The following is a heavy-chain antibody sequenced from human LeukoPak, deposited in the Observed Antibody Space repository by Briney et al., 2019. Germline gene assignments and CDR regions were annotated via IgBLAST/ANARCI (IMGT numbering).Heavy chain of an antibody. CDR3: ARDRDFISFDY. D-gene: IGHD2-21*01. CDR1: EFPFSTYV. Sequence: GGSLRLSCAASEFPFSTYVMHWVRQVPGKGLVWVSRISHDGSVTSYADSVKGRFTISRDNAKNTLYLQMNSLRAEDTAVYYCARDRDFISFDYWGQGALVTVSS. J-gene: IGHJ4*02. V-gene: IGHV3-74*01. CDR2: ISHDGSVT.